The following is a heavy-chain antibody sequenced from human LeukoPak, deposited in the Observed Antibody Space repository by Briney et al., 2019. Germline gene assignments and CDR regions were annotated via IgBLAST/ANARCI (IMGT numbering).Heavy chain of an antibody. CDR2: ICDSVRPV. CDR1: GTPSINNY. V-gene: IGHV3-11*01. Sequence: GPWRLSSAASGTPSINNYVSGPGRPPGKGLEWLAYICDSVRPVYYADSVKGRFVTSRDNANNSVYLQMHNLGAEDTAVYYCARDRLGDYDDSGYYDKWGQGTLVTVSS. CDR3: ARDRLGDYDDSGYYDK. J-gene: IGHJ4*02. D-gene: IGHD3-22*01.